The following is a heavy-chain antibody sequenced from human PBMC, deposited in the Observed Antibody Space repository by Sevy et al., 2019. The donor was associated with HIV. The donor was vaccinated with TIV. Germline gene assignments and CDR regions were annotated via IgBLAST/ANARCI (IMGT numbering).Heavy chain of an antibody. D-gene: IGHD6-19*01. CDR1: GFSFSTYS. Sequence: GGSLRLSCAASGFSFSTYSMNWVRQAPGKGLEWVSYISTSSSTIYYADSVKGRVTISRDNAKRSLYLQMNSLRDEDTAVYYCARVAAVASTLYYFDFWGQGTLVTVSS. V-gene: IGHV3-48*02. CDR2: ISTSSSTI. CDR3: ARVAAVASTLYYFDF. J-gene: IGHJ4*02.